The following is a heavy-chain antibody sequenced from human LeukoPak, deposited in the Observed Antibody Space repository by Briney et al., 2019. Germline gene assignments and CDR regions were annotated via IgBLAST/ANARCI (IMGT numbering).Heavy chain of an antibody. Sequence: SETLSLTCTVSGGSISSYYWSWIRQPPGKGLEWIGCIYYSGSTNYNPSLKSRVTISVDTSKNQFCLKLSYVTAADTAVYYCARDARQLVPYYYCMDVWGKGTTVTVSS. J-gene: IGHJ6*03. V-gene: IGHV4-59*01. CDR2: IYYSGST. CDR1: GGSISSYY. D-gene: IGHD6-13*01. CDR3: ARDARQLVPYYYCMDV.